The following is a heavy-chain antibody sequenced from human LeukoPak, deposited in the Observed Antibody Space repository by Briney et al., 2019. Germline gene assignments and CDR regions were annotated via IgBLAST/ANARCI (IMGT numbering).Heavy chain of an antibody. V-gene: IGHV3-23*01. D-gene: IGHD2-21*02. Sequence: GGSLRLSCAASGFTFSSYAMSWVRQAPGKGLEWVSGVSGSGGSTYHADSVKGRFTISRDNSKNTLYLQMNSLRAEDTAVYYCAKRTAPFDDWGQGTRVTVSS. CDR1: GFTFSSYA. J-gene: IGHJ4*02. CDR3: AKRTAPFDD. CDR2: VSGSGGST.